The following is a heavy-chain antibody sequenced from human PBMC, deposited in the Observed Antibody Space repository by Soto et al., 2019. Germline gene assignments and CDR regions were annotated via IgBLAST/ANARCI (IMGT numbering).Heavy chain of an antibody. V-gene: IGHV1-18*01. CDR1: GNTFASHG. Sequence: ASVKVSCKASGNTFASHGFSWVRQAPGQGLEWMGWISGFNGQTNYALKFQGRVTLTTDTSTSTAYMELRSLRSDDTAVYFCARVDPRGVAVVRDYWGQGTLVTVSS. J-gene: IGHJ4*02. D-gene: IGHD3-10*01. CDR3: ARVDPRGVAVVRDY. CDR2: ISGFNGQT.